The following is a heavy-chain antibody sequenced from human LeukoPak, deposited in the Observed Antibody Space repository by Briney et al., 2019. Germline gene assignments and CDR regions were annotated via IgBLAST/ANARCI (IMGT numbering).Heavy chain of an antibody. J-gene: IGHJ4*02. CDR3: AKMATGH. D-gene: IGHD5-24*01. V-gene: IGHV3-30*18. CDR2: ISYDGSNK. CDR1: GFSFSSYG. Sequence: PGGSLRLSCAASGFSFSSYGMHWVRQAPGKGLEWVAVISYDGSNKYYADSVKGRFTISRDNSKNTLYLQMNSLRAEDTAVYYCAKMATGHWGQGTLVTVSS.